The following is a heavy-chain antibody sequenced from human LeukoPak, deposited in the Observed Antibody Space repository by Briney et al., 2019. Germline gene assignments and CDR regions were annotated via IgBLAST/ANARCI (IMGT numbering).Heavy chain of an antibody. V-gene: IGHV4-34*01. Sequence: SETLSLTCAVYGGSFSGYYWSWIRQPPGKGLEWIGEINHSESTNYNPSLKSRVTISVDTSKNQFSLKLSSVTAADTAVYYCARRAYRYYFDYWGQGTLVTVSS. J-gene: IGHJ4*02. CDR1: GGSFSGYY. CDR3: ARRAYRYYFDY. CDR2: INHSEST. D-gene: IGHD1-14*01.